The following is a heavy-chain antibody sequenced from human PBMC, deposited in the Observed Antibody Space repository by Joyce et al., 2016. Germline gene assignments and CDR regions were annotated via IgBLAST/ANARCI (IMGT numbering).Heavy chain of an antibody. J-gene: IGHJ2*01. D-gene: IGHD5-12*01. CDR3: VRGRMEWLRSYWYLDL. CDR2: LSYHGSKE. CDR1: GFTFSSHG. V-gene: IGHV3-30*04. Sequence: QVQLVESGGGVVQPGRSLSLSCADSGFTFSSHGMHWARQAPGKGLEWVAYLSYHGSKENYTDSVKVRFTSSRDNSKNTLYLQMNSLRAEDTAVSYCVRGRMEWLRSYWYLDLWGRGTLVTVSS.